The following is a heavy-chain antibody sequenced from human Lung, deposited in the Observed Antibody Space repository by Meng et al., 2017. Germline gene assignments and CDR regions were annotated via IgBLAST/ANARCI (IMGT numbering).Heavy chain of an antibody. CDR1: GGSFSDYY. V-gene: IGHV4-34*01. Sequence: VELHQAGAGLLRPSETLSLNCVVSGGSFSDYYWGWIRQPQGKGLEWIGEINHSGSTNYNPSLESRATISVDTSQNNLSLKLSSVTAADSAVYYCARGPTTMANDFDYWGQGTLVTVSS. CDR2: INHSGST. D-gene: IGHD4-11*01. J-gene: IGHJ4*02. CDR3: ARGPTTMANDFDY.